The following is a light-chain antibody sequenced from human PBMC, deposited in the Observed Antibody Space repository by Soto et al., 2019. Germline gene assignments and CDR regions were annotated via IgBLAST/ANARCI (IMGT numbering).Light chain of an antibody. Sequence: AIMMTQSPSALSASKGDRATLSCRASQGISSYLAWYQQKPGKAPKLLIYAASTLQSGVPSRFSGSGSGTDFTLTISCLQSEDFATYYCQQYYSSLITFGQGTRLEIK. CDR3: QQYYSSLIT. J-gene: IGKJ5*01. V-gene: IGKV1-8*01. CDR2: AAS. CDR1: QGISSY.